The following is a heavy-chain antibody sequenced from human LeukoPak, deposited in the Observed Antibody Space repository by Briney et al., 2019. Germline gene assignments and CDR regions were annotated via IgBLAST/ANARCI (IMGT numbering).Heavy chain of an antibody. D-gene: IGHD4-17*01. Sequence: GGSLRLSCAASGFTFSSYGMSWVRQAPGKGLEWVSAISGSGGSTYYADSVKGRFTISRDNSKNTLYLQMNSLRAEDTAVYYCARESTTVTSLNWFDPWGQGTLVTVSS. CDR1: GFTFSSYG. J-gene: IGHJ5*02. CDR3: ARESTTVTSLNWFDP. CDR2: ISGSGGST. V-gene: IGHV3-23*01.